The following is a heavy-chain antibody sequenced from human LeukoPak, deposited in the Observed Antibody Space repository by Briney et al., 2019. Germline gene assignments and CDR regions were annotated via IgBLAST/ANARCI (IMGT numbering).Heavy chain of an antibody. CDR3: AKEGGGIVVVPANNWFDP. J-gene: IGHJ5*02. V-gene: IGHV3-30*18. D-gene: IGHD2-2*01. CDR1: GFTFSIYA. Sequence: GGSLKLSCAASGFTFSIYAMIWVRQAPGKGLEWVAVISYDGSNKYYADSVKGRFTISRDNSKNTLYLQMNSLRAEDTAVYYCAKEGGGIVVVPANNWFDPWGQGTLVTVSS. CDR2: ISYDGSNK.